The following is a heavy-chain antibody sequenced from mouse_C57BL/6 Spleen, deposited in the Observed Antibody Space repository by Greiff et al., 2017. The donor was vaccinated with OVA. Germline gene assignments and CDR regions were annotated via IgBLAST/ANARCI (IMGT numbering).Heavy chain of an antibody. CDR3: ARERDYLDD. Sequence: VKLMESGAELARPGASVKLSCKASGYTFTSYGISWVKQRTGQGLEWIGEIYPRSGNTYYNEKFKGKATLTADKSSSTAYMELRSLTSEDSAVYFCARERDYLDDWGQGTTLTVSS. CDR2: IYPRSGNT. V-gene: IGHV1-81*01. CDR1: GYTFTSYG. J-gene: IGHJ2*01.